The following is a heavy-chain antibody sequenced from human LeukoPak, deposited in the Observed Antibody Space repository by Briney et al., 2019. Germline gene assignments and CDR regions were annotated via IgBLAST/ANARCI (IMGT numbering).Heavy chain of an antibody. D-gene: IGHD1-26*01. CDR1: GFTFTTYW. CDR2: ISSSSSTI. V-gene: IGHV3-48*02. CDR3: ARDGISGSIA. J-gene: IGHJ5*02. Sequence: GGSLRLSCAASGFTFTTYWMHWVRQAPGKGLEWVSYISSSSSTIYYADSVKGRFTISRDNAKNSLYLQMNSLRDEDTAVYYCARDGISGSIAWGQGTLVTVSS.